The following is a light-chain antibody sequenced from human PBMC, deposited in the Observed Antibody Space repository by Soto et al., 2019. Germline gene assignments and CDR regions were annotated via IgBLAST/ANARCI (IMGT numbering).Light chain of an antibody. J-gene: IGLJ2*01. CDR2: DVT. CDR3: SSYSGSNTLLV. CDR1: SSDVGGFDF. Sequence: QAVVTQPASVSGSPGQSITISCTGTSSDVGGFDFVSWYQQHPGKAPKLIIYDVTNRPSGVSDRFSASKSANTASLTISGLQAEDEAHYHCSSYSGSNTLLVFGGGTKLTVL. V-gene: IGLV2-14*03.